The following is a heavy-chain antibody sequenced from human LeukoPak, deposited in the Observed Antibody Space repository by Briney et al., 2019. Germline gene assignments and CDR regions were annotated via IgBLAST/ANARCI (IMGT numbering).Heavy chain of an antibody. Sequence: PGGSLRLSCAASGFTFSSYWMHWVRQAPGKGLVWVSRCNSDGSRTSYADSVKGRFTISRDNAKNTLFLQMNSLRAEDTAVYYCARERTSGWDAFDFWGQGTLVTVSS. CDR2: CNSDGSRT. V-gene: IGHV3-74*01. J-gene: IGHJ4*02. CDR1: GFTFSSYW. CDR3: ARERTSGWDAFDF. D-gene: IGHD6-19*01.